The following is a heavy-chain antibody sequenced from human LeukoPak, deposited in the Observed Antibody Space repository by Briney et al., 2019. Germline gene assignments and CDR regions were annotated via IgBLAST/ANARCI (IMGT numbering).Heavy chain of an antibody. Sequence: GGSLRLSCAASGFTFSSYAMHWVRQAPGKGLEWVAVISYDGSNKYYADSVKGRFTISRDNSKNTLYLQMNSLRAEDTAVYYCAKEGEFSVTLDYWGQGTLVTVSS. V-gene: IGHV3-30*04. CDR2: ISYDGSNK. D-gene: IGHD3-10*01. CDR3: AKEGEFSVTLDY. CDR1: GFTFSSYA. J-gene: IGHJ4*02.